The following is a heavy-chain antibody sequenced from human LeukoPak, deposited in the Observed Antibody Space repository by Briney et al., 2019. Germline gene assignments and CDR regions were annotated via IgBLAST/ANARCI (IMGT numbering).Heavy chain of an antibody. CDR1: GGSFSGYY. D-gene: IGHD5-18*01. Sequence: SETLSLTCAVYGGSFSGYYWSWIRQPPGKGLEWIGEINHSGSTNYNPSLKSRVTISVDTPNNQFSLKLSSVTAADTAVYYCAGAMGAAGSYYFDYWGQGTLVTVSS. CDR3: AGAMGAAGSYYFDY. V-gene: IGHV4-34*01. CDR2: INHSGST. J-gene: IGHJ4*02.